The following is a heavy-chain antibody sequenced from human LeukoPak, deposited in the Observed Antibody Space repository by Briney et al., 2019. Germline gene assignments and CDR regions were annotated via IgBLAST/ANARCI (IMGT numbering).Heavy chain of an antibody. V-gene: IGHV3-33*01. D-gene: IGHD5-18*01. CDR1: GFTFSNYG. Sequence: PGGSLRLSCAASGFTFSNYGMHWVRQAPGKGLEWVALIWYDGGNKYYADSVKGRFTISRDNSKNTLYLQMNSLRAEDTAVYHCARTVDTAMAVTFDYWGQGSLVTVSS. J-gene: IGHJ4*02. CDR2: IWYDGGNK. CDR3: ARTVDTAMAVTFDY.